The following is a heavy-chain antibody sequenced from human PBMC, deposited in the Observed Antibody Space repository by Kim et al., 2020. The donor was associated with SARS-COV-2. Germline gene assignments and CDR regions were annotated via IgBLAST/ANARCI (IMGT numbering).Heavy chain of an antibody. J-gene: IGHJ4*02. CDR3: ASLWFGDPGGFGN. Sequence: SETLSLTCTVSGASISSNFNYWGWIRQPPGKGLEWIGSIYYSGTTYYNPSLKSRVTISVDTSKNQFSLNLSSVTAADTAVYYCASLWFGDPGGFGNWGQGTLVTVSS. CDR1: GASISSNFNY. CDR2: IYYSGTT. V-gene: IGHV4-39*07. D-gene: IGHD3-10*01.